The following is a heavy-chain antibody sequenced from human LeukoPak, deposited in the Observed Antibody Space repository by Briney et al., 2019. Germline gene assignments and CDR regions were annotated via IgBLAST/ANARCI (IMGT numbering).Heavy chain of an antibody. Sequence: SETLSLTCTVSGGSISSYYRSWIRQPAGKGLEWIGRIYTNGSTNYNPSLKSPVTMSVDTSKNQFSLKLSSVTAADTAVYYCARVVVVVPAAMGAYYYYYMDVWGKGTTVTVSS. V-gene: IGHV4-4*07. CDR2: IYTNGST. CDR1: GGSISSYY. D-gene: IGHD2-2*01. CDR3: ARVVVVVPAAMGAYYYYYMDV. J-gene: IGHJ6*03.